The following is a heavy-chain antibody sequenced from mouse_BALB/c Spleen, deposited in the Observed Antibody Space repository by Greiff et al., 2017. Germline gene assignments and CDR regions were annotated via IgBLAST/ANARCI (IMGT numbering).Heavy chain of an antibody. CDR2: ISYSGST. Sequence: EVKLMESGPSLVKPSQTLSLTCSVTGDSITSGYWNWIRKFPGNKLEYMGYISYSGSTYYNPSLKSRISITRDTSKNQYYLQLNSVTTEDTATYCCARYYDFTTGYAMDYWGQGTSVTVSS. CDR1: GDSITSGY. V-gene: IGHV3-8*02. J-gene: IGHJ4*01. CDR3: ARYYDFTTGYAMDY. D-gene: IGHD2-4*01.